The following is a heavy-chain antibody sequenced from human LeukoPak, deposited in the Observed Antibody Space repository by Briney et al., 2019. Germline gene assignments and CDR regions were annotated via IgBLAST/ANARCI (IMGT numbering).Heavy chain of an antibody. V-gene: IGHV1-18*01. CDR1: GYTFSSYG. D-gene: IGHD6-19*01. CDR2: ISAYNGNT. Sequence: ASVKVSCKASGYTFSSYGISWVRQAPGQGLEWMGWISAYNGNTNYAQKLQGRVTMTTDTSTSTAYMDLRSLRSDDTAVYYCAGGAPYRSDWFDPWGQGTLVTVSS. J-gene: IGHJ5*02. CDR3: AGGAPYRSDWFDP.